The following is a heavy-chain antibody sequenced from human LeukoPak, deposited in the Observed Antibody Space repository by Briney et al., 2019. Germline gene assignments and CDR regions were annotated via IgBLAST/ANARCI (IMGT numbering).Heavy chain of an antibody. D-gene: IGHD2-15*01. J-gene: IGHJ6*02. V-gene: IGHV3-23*01. CDR3: AKDLVVPRDYYYYYGMDV. Sequence: PGGSLRLSCAASGFTFSSYAMSWVRQAPGKGLEWVSAISFSGTNTYYADSVKGRFTISRDNSKNTLYLQMNSLRAEDTAVYYCAKDLVVPRDYYYYYGMDVWGQGTTVTVSS. CDR2: ISFSGTNT. CDR1: GFTFSSYA.